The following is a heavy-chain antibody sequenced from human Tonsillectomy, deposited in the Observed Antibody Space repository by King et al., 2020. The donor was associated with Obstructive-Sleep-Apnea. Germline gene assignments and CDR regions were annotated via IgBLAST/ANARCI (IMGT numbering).Heavy chain of an antibody. J-gene: IGHJ6*02. V-gene: IGHV1-24*01. CDR3: ATGRNELLPYYYYGMDV. CDR2: LDPVVVEP. CDR1: GYTLTELS. Sequence: QLVQSGAEVKKPGASVKVSCKVSGYTLTELSFNGFEQPLGKGLEWRGGLDPVVVEPITAKKFQGRATLTEETSTDTAYMELSSLRSEDTAVYYCATGRNELLPYYYYGMDVWGQGTTVTVSS. D-gene: IGHD2-15*01.